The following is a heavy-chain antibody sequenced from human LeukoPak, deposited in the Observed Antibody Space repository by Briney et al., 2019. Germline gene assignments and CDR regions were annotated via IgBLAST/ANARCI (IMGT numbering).Heavy chain of an antibody. CDR1: GYTFTGYY. V-gene: IGHV1-2*04. CDR2: INPNSSGT. D-gene: IGHD6-19*01. J-gene: IGHJ3*02. CDR3: ARTDYSSGPNAFDI. Sequence: ASVKVSCKASGYTFTGYYMHWVRQAPGQGLEWMGWINPNSSGTNYAQKFQGWVTMTRDTSISTAYMELSRLRSDDTAVYYCARTDYSSGPNAFDIWGQGTMVTVSS.